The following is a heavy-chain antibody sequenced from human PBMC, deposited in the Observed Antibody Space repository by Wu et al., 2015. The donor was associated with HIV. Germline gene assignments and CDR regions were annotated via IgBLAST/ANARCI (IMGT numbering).Heavy chain of an antibody. CDR2: FDLQERET. Sequence: QVQLVQFGAEVRKPGASVKVSCKLSGYTLSKVPMHWLRQAPGKGLEWMGGFDLQERETVYAQKFQGRVTMTEDVATDTAYMKLSSLRSEDTAVYYCATGITLVRAPYFDYWGQGTLVTVSS. V-gene: IGHV1-24*01. CDR3: ATGITLVRAPYFDY. J-gene: IGHJ4*02. CDR1: GYTLSKVP. D-gene: IGHD3-10*01.